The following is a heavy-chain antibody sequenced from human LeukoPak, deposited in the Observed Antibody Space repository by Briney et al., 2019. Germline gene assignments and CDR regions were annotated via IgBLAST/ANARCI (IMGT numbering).Heavy chain of an antibody. CDR1: GYTFTCYG. D-gene: IGHD2-2*01. Sequence: ASVKVSCKASGYTFTCYGISWVRQAPGQGLEWMGWISAYNGNTNYAQKLQGRVTMTTDTSTSTAYMELRSLRSDDTAVYYCARDPLQYQLTHNWFDPWGQGTLVTVSS. V-gene: IGHV1-18*04. CDR3: ARDPLQYQLTHNWFDP. J-gene: IGHJ5*02. CDR2: ISAYNGNT.